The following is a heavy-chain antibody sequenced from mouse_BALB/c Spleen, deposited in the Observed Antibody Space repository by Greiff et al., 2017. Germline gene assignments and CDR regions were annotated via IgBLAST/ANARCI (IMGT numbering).Heavy chain of an antibody. Sequence: VQLKQSGPGLVKPSQSLSLTCSVTGYSITSGYYWNWIRQFPGNKLEWMGYISYDGSNNYNPSLKNRISITRDTSKNQFFLKLNSVTTEDTATYYCARREEFITTAWFAYWGQGTLVTVSA. J-gene: IGHJ3*01. V-gene: IGHV3-6*02. CDR3: ARREEFITTAWFAY. D-gene: IGHD1-2*01. CDR1: GYSITSGYY. CDR2: ISYDGSN.